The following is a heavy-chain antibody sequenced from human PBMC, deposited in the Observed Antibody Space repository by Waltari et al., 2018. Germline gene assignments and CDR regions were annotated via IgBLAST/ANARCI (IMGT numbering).Heavy chain of an antibody. CDR1: GFSIRSGDY. J-gene: IGHJ4*02. CDR3: AKRGGTSPFGY. Sequence: QVQLQESGPGLVRPSETLSLTCSVSGFSIRSGDYWGWLRRPPGKGLEWIATLHHSGGTSYSPALKRGATISVDPSRNQFSLKMTSVTAADTAVYYCAKRGGTSPFGYWGQGTLVTVSS. CDR2: LHHSGGT. V-gene: IGHV4-38-2*02. D-gene: IGHD3-10*01.